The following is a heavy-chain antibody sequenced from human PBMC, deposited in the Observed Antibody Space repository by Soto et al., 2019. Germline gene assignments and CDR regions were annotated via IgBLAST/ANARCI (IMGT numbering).Heavy chain of an antibody. CDR2: ISYDGSNK. Sequence: QVQLVESGGGVVQPGRSLRLSCAASGFTFSSYGMHWVRQAPGTGLEWVAVISYDGSNKYYADSVKGRFTISRDNSKNTLYLQMNSLRAEDTAVYYCAKGVGYYYGSGRYYNGLVWGQGTLVTVSS. J-gene: IGHJ4*02. CDR1: GFTFSSYG. D-gene: IGHD3-10*01. V-gene: IGHV3-30*18. CDR3: AKGVGYYYGSGRYYNGLV.